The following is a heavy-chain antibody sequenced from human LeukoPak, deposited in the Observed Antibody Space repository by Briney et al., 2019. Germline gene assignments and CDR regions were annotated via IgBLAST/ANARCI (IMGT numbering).Heavy chain of an antibody. CDR1: GFTFDDYA. V-gene: IGHV3-9*03. J-gene: IGHJ5*02. Sequence: GRSLRLSCAASGFTFDDYAMHWVRQAPGKGLEWVSGISWNSGSIGYADSVKGRFTISRDNAKNSLYLQMNSLRAEDMALYYCAKGYCSSTSCYFGFDPWGQGTLVTVSS. CDR3: AKGYCSSTSCYFGFDP. CDR2: ISWNSGSI. D-gene: IGHD2-2*01.